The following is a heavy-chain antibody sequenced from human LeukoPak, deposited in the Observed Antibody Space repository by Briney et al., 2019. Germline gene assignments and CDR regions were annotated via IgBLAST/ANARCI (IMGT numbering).Heavy chain of an antibody. CDR3: AGGFGFDY. D-gene: IGHD3-10*01. Sequence: GSLRLPCAASGFTFSTYWMNWVRQAPGKGLVWVSRINSDGSRTNYADSVKGRFTISRDNAKNTLYLQANSLRAEDTAVYYCAGGFGFDYWGQGTLVTVSS. J-gene: IGHJ4*02. V-gene: IGHV3-74*01. CDR2: INSDGSRT. CDR1: GFTFSTYW.